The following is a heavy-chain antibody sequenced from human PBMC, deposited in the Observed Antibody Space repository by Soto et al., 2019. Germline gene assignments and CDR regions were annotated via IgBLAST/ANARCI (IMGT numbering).Heavy chain of an antibody. CDR1: GYTFTSYG. CDR3: TRDLAVHTTTGGPDF. V-gene: IGHV1-18*04. Sequence: QVQLVQSGAEVKKPGASVKVSCKASGYTFTSYGISWVRQAPGQGLEWIGWISANDGNTNYAQNLQGRLTMTTDTSTNTSYMELRSLTSDDTADYYCTRDLAVHTTTGGPDFWGQGTLVTVSS. J-gene: IGHJ4*02. D-gene: IGHD1-26*01. CDR2: ISANDGNT.